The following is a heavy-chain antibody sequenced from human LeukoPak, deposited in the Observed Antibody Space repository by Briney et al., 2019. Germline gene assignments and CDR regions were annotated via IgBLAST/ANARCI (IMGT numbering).Heavy chain of an antibody. J-gene: IGHJ4*02. V-gene: IGHV3-33*01. CDR3: ARESYFYDSSGNYPRLDY. Sequence: GGSLRLSCTAPGFTFSSYAIHWIRQAPGKGLEWVALVWHDGSNKYYADSVKGRFTISRDNSKNTVYLQMNSLRAEDTAVYYCARESYFYDSSGNYPRLDYWGQGTLVTVSS. CDR1: GFTFSSYA. CDR2: VWHDGSNK. D-gene: IGHD3-22*01.